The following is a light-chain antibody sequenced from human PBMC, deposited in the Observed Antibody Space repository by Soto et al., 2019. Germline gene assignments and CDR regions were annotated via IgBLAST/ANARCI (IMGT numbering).Light chain of an antibody. V-gene: IGKV1-9*01. CDR3: QQRNSYPRT. CDR2: AAS. J-gene: IGKJ2*01. CDR1: QGINIF. Sequence: DIQMIQSPSSLSASIGDRVTITCRASQGINIFLAWFQQKPGKAPNLLISAASTLQSGVPSRFSGSGSETEFTLTITSLQPEDSATYYCQQRNSYPRTFGQGTKVDIK.